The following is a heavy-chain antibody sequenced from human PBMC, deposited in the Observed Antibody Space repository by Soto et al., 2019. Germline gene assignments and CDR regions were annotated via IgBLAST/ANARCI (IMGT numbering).Heavy chain of an antibody. J-gene: IGHJ1*01. V-gene: IGHV4-59*12. CDR3: ARDNCSSTSCYVSEYFQP. CDR1: GRSINGYY. CDR2: IYYTGNT. D-gene: IGHD2-2*01. Sequence: ASETLSLTCTVSGRSINGYYWSLIRQPPGKGLEWIGYIYYTGNTYLKPSLKSRVTMSVDTSNNQFSLNLRSVTAADTAVYYYARDNCSSTSCYVSEYFQPWGQGTLVIVSS.